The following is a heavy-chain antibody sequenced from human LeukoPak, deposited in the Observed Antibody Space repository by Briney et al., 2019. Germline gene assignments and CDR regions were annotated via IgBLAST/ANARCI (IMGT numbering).Heavy chain of an antibody. V-gene: IGHV3-30*04. CDR3: ARDGSMKLDY. CDR2: ISYDGSDK. Sequence: PGGSLRLSCVASGFTFSSYAMHWVRQAPGKGLEWVAVISYDGSDKYYADSVKGRFTFSRDNSKNTLYLQMNTLRAEDTAVYYCARDGSMKLDYWGQGTLVTVSS. D-gene: IGHD2-15*01. CDR1: GFTFSSYA. J-gene: IGHJ4*02.